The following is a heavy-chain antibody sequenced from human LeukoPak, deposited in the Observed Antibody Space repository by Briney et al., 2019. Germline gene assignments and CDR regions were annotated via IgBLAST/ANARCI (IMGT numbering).Heavy chain of an antibody. D-gene: IGHD3-22*01. J-gene: IGHJ3*02. CDR2: ISSSSSYI. CDR1: GFTFSSYS. Sequence: PGGSLRLSCAASGFTFSSYSMNWVRQAPGKGLEWVSSISSSSSYIYYADSVKGRFTISRDNAKNSLYLQMNSLRAEDTALYYCARDHHRRLYDSQARDTFDIWGQGTMVTVSS. V-gene: IGHV3-21*01. CDR3: ARDHHRRLYDSQARDTFDI.